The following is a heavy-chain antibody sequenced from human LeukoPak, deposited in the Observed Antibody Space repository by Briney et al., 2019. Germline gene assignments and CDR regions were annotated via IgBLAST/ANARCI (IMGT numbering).Heavy chain of an antibody. V-gene: IGHV3-33*01. Sequence: GGSLRFSCAASGFTFSNYGMHWVRQAPGKGLEWVAVIWYDGSNKHYADSVKGRFTISRDNSKSTLSLQMNSLRVEDTAVYYCARGVVYPTWSGPHWSDYWGQGALVTVSS. CDR1: GFTFSNYG. J-gene: IGHJ4*02. CDR3: ARGVVYPTWSGPHWSDY. D-gene: IGHD3-3*01. CDR2: IWYDGSNK.